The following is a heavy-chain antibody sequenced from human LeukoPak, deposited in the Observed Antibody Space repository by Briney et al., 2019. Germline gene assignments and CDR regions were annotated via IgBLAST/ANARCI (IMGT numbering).Heavy chain of an antibody. Sequence: GGSLRLSCAASGFTFSTYEMSWVRQAPGKGLECVSYISSGGSAIYYADSVKGRFTISRDNAKSSLYLQMNSLRAEDTAVYYCARRYCSTTSCLLDYWGQGTLVTVSS. D-gene: IGHD2-2*01. CDR1: GFTFSTYE. CDR3: ARRYCSTTSCLLDY. J-gene: IGHJ4*02. CDR2: ISSGGSAI. V-gene: IGHV3-48*03.